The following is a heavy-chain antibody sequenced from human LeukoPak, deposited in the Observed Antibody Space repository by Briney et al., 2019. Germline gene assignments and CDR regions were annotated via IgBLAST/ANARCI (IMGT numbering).Heavy chain of an antibody. J-gene: IGHJ6*03. CDR1: GGTFSSYA. Sequence: SVKVSCKASGGTFSSYAISWVRQAPGQGLEWMGGIIPIFGTANYAQKFQGRVTITTDESTSTAYMELSSLRSEDTAVYYCARGALYSDCSSTSCYIGSRNYYYYYMDVWGKGTTVTVSS. CDR3: ARGALYSDCSSTSCYIGSRNYYYYYMDV. D-gene: IGHD2-2*02. CDR2: IIPIFGTA. V-gene: IGHV1-69*05.